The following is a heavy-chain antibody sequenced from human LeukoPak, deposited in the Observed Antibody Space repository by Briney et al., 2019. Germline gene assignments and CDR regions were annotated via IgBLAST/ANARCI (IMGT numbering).Heavy chain of an antibody. CDR3: ARDRYDYPQGWFDP. D-gene: IGHD4-11*01. CDR1: GGVISSYY. V-gene: IGHV4-59*01. Sequence: SETLSLTCTVSGGVISSYYWSWIRQPPGKGLDWIGYIYYSGNTKYNPSLKSRVTISVDTSKNQFSLKLSSVTAADTAVYYCARDRYDYPQGWFDPWGQGTLVTVSS. J-gene: IGHJ5*02. CDR2: IYYSGNT.